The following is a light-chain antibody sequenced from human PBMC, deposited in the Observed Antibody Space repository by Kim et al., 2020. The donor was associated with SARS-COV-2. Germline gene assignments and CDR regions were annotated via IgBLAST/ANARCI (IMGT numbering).Light chain of an antibody. Sequence: SPGESATLSCRASQSISTSLAWYQPKPGQAPRLLIYGASTRATGIPARFSGSGSGTEFTLTISSLQSEDFAVYYCQQYSKWPPWTFGQGTKVDIK. CDR2: GAS. CDR3: QQYSKWPPWT. J-gene: IGKJ1*01. CDR1: QSISTS. V-gene: IGKV3-15*01.